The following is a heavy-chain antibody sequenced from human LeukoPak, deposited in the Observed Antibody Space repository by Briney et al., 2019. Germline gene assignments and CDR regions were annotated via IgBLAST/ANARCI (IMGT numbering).Heavy chain of an antibody. CDR3: AWNSQYYFDY. D-gene: IGHD1-7*01. CDR1: GFTFSSYG. J-gene: IGHJ4*02. Sequence: PGGSLRLPCAASGFTFSSYGMHWVRQAPGKGLEWVAFIRYDGSNKYYADSVKGRFTISRDNSKNTLYLQMNSLRAEDTAVYYCAWNSQYYFDYWGQGTLVTVSS. V-gene: IGHV3-30*02. CDR2: IRYDGSNK.